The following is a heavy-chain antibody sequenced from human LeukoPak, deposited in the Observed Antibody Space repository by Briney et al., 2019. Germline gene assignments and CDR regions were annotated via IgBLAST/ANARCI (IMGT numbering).Heavy chain of an antibody. J-gene: IGHJ5*02. Sequence: SETLFLTCAVYGGSFSGYYWSWIRQPPGKGLEWIGEINHSGSTNYNPSLKSRVTISVDTSKNQFSLKLSSVTAADTAVYYCATRILASAGTNWFDPWGQGTLVTVSS. CDR1: GGSFSGYY. D-gene: IGHD2-15*01. CDR3: ATRILASAGTNWFDP. CDR2: INHSGST. V-gene: IGHV4-34*01.